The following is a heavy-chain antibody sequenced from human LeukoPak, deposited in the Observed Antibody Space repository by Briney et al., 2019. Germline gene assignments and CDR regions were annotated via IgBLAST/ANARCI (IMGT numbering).Heavy chain of an antibody. Sequence: SVKVSCKASGGTFSSYAIGWVRQAPGQGLEWMGGIIPIFGTANYAQKFQGRVTITADESTSTAYMELSSLRSEDTAVYYCARERGDIVVVPAAMDVWGQGTTVTVSS. CDR3: ARERGDIVVVPAAMDV. CDR2: IIPIFGTA. V-gene: IGHV1-69*13. CDR1: GGTFSSYA. J-gene: IGHJ6*02. D-gene: IGHD2-2*01.